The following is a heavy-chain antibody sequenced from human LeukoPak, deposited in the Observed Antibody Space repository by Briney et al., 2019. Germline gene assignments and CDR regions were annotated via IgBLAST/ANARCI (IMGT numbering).Heavy chain of an antibody. D-gene: IGHD2-15*01. CDR2: IRSSGSTI. J-gene: IGHJ3*02. CDR1: GFTFSSYE. CDR3: ASLGYCSGGSCLDDAFDI. Sequence: GGSLRLSCAASGFTFSSYEMNWVPQAPGKGLEGVSYIRSSGSTIYYADSVKCRFTISRDNAKNSLYLQMNSLRAEDTAVYYCASLGYCSGGSCLDDAFDIWGQGTMVTVSS. V-gene: IGHV3-48*03.